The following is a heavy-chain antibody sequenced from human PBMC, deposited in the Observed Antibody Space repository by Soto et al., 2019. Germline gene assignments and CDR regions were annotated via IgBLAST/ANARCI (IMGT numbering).Heavy chain of an antibody. V-gene: IGHV3-20*01. CDR1: GFTFDDYG. J-gene: IGHJ3*02. Sequence: AGGSLRLSCAASGFTFDDYGMSWVRQAPGKGLEWVSGINWNGGSTGYADSVKGRFTISRDNAKNSLYLQMNSLRAEDTALYHCAGRPHSGSSPIGDAFDIWGQGTMVTVSS. CDR3: AGRPHSGSSPIGDAFDI. D-gene: IGHD6-13*01. CDR2: INWNGGST.